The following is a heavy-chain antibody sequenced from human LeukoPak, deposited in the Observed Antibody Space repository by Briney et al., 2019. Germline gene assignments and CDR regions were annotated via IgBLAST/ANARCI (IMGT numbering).Heavy chain of an antibody. J-gene: IGHJ4*02. Sequence: SETLSLTCAVYGGSFSGYYWSWIRQPPGKGLEWIGEINHSGSTNYNPSHKSRVTISVDTSKNQFSLKLSSVTAADTAVYYCARGRSYYDFWSGYYKEDRDFDYWGQGTLVTVSS. CDR2: INHSGST. CDR3: ARGRSYYDFWSGYYKEDRDFDY. D-gene: IGHD3-3*01. CDR1: GGSFSGYY. V-gene: IGHV4-34*01.